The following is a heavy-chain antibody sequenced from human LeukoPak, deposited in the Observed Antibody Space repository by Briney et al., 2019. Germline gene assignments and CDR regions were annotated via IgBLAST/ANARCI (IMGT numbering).Heavy chain of an antibody. J-gene: IGHJ4*02. CDR1: GYTFTGYY. V-gene: IGHV1-2*02. Sequence: ASVKVSCKASGYTFTGYYMHWVRQAPGQGLEWMGWINPNSGGTNYAQKFQGRVTMTRDTSISTAYMELSRLRSDDTAVYYCARDSKCTNGVCAKREFDYWGQGTLVTVSS. CDR2: INPNSGGT. D-gene: IGHD2-8*01. CDR3: ARDSKCTNGVCAKREFDY.